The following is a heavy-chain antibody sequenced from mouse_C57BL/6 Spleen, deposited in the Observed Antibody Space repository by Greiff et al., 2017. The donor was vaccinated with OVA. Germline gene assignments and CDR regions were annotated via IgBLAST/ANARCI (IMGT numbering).Heavy chain of an antibody. D-gene: IGHD2-2*01. CDR1: GYTFTSYW. Sequence: QVQLQQPGAELVKPGASVKLSCKASGYTFTSYWMQWVKQRPGQGLEWIGEIDPSDSYTNYNQKFKGKATLTVDTSSSTAYMQLSSLTSEDSAVDYCARDGLDYAMDDWGQGTSVTVSS. J-gene: IGHJ4*01. CDR3: ARDGLDYAMDD. CDR2: IDPSDSYT. V-gene: IGHV1-50*01.